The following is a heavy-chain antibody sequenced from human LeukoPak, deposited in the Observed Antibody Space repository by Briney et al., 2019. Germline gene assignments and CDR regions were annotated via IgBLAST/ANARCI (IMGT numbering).Heavy chain of an antibody. CDR2: IFYSGST. V-gene: IGHV4-59*08. Sequence: SETLSLTCTVSGGSISSYYWSWIRQPPGKGLEWIGYIFYSGSTNYNPSLKSRVTISVDTSKNQFSLKLSSVTAADTAVYYCARHRYSTEHYFEYWGQGTLVTLSS. CDR1: GGSISSYY. J-gene: IGHJ4*02. D-gene: IGHD6-13*01. CDR3: ARHRYSTEHYFEY.